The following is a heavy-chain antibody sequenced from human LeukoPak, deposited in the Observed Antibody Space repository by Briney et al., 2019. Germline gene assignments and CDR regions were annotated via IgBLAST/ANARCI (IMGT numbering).Heavy chain of an antibody. Sequence: GGSLRLSCAASGFTFSSYSMNRVRQAPGKGLEWVSSISSSSSYIYYADSVKGRFTISRDNAKNSLYLQMNSLRAEDTAVYYCARDGRYCSGGSCYSGEAYYYYYGMDVWGQGTTVTVSS. CDR2: ISSSSSYI. J-gene: IGHJ6*02. V-gene: IGHV3-21*01. CDR3: ARDGRYCSGGSCYSGEAYYYYYGMDV. D-gene: IGHD2-15*01. CDR1: GFTFSSYS.